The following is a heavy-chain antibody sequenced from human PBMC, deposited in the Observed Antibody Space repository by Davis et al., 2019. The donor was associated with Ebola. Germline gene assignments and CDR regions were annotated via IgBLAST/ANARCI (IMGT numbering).Heavy chain of an antibody. CDR2: IGTAGDT. J-gene: IGHJ6*02. Sequence: GESLKISCAASGFTFSSYDMHWVRQATGKGLEWVSAIGTAGDTYYPGSVKGRFTISRENAKNSLYLQMNSLRAGDTAVYYCARARRYSGYPRGYGMDVWGQGTTVTVSS. CDR3: ARARRYSGYPRGYGMDV. D-gene: IGHD5-12*01. CDR1: GFTFSSYD. V-gene: IGHV3-13*01.